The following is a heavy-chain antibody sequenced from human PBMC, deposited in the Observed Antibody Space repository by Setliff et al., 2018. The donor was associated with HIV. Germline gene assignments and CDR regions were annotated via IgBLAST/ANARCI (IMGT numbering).Heavy chain of an antibody. J-gene: IGHJ5*02. CDR3: ARVPVPGANWFDP. V-gene: IGHV4-39*01. Sequence: SETLSLTCSVSGVSINRTDHYWGWIRQSPGKSLEWIGSVSQSGSTYYNPSLKSRITISVDRSKNLFSLKLISVTAADQGVYYCARVPVPGANWFDPWGLGTLVTAPQ. CDR1: GVSINRTDHY. CDR2: VSQSGST.